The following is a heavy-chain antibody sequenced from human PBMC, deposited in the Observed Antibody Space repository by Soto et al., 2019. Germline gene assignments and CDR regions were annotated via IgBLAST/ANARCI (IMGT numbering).Heavy chain of an antibody. CDR1: GGSISSDNYH. V-gene: IGHV4-30-4*08. CDR2: IYYSGSI. Sequence: QVQLQQSGPGLVKPSQTLSLTCTVSGGSISSDNYHWTWIRQSPGKGLEWIGYIYYSGSIFYNPSFKSRVIISVDTSKNQFSLQLSSVTAADTAVYFCAREDDGGDRDYYGLDVWGQGTTVTVSS. J-gene: IGHJ6*02. D-gene: IGHD2-21*02. CDR3: AREDDGGDRDYYGLDV.